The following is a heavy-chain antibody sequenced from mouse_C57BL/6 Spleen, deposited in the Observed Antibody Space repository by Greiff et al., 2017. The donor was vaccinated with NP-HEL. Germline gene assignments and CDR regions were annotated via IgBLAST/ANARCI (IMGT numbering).Heavy chain of an antibody. CDR1: GFTFSNYW. J-gene: IGHJ2*01. Sequence: EVKVEESGGGLVQPGGSMKLSCVASGFTFSNYWMNWVRQSPEKGLEWVAQIRLKSDNYATHYAESVKGRFTISRDDSKSSVYLQMNNLRAEDTGIYYCTGGGITTVEVEGYYFDYWGQGTTLTVSS. CDR3: TGGGITTVEVEGYYFDY. CDR2: IRLKSDNYAT. V-gene: IGHV6-3*01. D-gene: IGHD1-1*01.